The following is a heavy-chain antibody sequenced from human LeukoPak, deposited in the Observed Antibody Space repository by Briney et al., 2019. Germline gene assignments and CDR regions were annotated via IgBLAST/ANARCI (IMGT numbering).Heavy chain of an antibody. Sequence: ASVKVSCKASGYTFTSYYMHWVRQAPGQGLEWMGIINPSGGSTSYAQKFQGGVTMTRDTSTSTVYMELSSLRSEDTAVYYCARDRGFCSGGSCFHLSFDYWGQGTLVTVSS. D-gene: IGHD2-15*01. CDR2: INPSGGST. CDR3: ARDRGFCSGGSCFHLSFDY. V-gene: IGHV1-46*01. J-gene: IGHJ4*02. CDR1: GYTFTSYY.